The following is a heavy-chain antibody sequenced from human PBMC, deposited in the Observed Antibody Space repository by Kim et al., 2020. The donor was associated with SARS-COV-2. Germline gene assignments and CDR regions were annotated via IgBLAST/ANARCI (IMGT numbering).Heavy chain of an antibody. D-gene: IGHD3-9*01. CDR1: GFTFDDYA. CDR3: AKGALWYYDILTGYYREPPSYYYGMDV. J-gene: IGHJ6*02. V-gene: IGHV3-9*01. Sequence: GGSLRLSCAASGFTFDDYAMHWVRQAPGKGLEWVSGISWNSGSIGYADSVKGRFTISRDNAKNSLYLQMNSLRAEDTALYYCAKGALWYYDILTGYYREPPSYYYGMDVWGQGTTVTVSS. CDR2: ISWNSGSI.